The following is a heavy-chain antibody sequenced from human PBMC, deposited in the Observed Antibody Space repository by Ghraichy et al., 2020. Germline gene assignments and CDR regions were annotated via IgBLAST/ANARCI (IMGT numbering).Heavy chain of an antibody. CDR2: ISSSSYI. J-gene: IGHJ6*02. CDR3: ARVPLHFNWNDRYYYGMDV. Sequence: GGSLRLSCAASGFTFSRHTMNWVRQAPGKGLEWVSSISSSSYIFYADLVKGRFTISRDNAKNSLYLQMNSLRAEDTAVYYCARVPLHFNWNDRYYYGMDVWGQGTTVTVSS. D-gene: IGHD1-1*01. CDR1: GFTFSRHT. V-gene: IGHV3-21*01.